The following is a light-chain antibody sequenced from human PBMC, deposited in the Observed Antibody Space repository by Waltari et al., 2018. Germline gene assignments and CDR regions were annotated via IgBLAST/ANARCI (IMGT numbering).Light chain of an antibody. CDR1: QSILYSPNNKNY. CDR3: QQYYTTPF. J-gene: IGKJ4*01. V-gene: IGKV4-1*01. CDR2: WAS. Sequence: DIVMTQSPDSLAVSLGERATINCKSSQSILYSPNNKNYLAWYQQKPGQPPKMLIYWASTRESGVPDRFSGSGSGTDFTLTISSLQAEDVAVYYCQQYYTTPFFGGGTKVEIK.